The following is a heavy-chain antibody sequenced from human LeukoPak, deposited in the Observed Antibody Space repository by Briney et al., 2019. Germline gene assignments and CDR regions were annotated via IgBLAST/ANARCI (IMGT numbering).Heavy chain of an antibody. V-gene: IGHV4-34*01. CDR3: ARGRWASTSCCSY. CDR2: INHSGST. CDR1: GGSFSGYY. J-gene: IGHJ4*02. Sequence: PSETLSLTCAVYGGSFSGYYWSWIRQPPGKGLEWIGEINHSGSTNYNPSLKSRVTISVDTSKNQFSLKLSSVTAADTAVYYCARGRWASTSCCSYWGQGTLVTVSS. D-gene: IGHD2-2*01.